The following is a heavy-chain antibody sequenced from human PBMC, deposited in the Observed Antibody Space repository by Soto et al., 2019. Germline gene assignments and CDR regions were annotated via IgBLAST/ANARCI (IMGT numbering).Heavy chain of an antibody. CDR2: TYYRSKWYN. J-gene: IGHJ5*02. D-gene: IGHD2-2*01. CDR3: ARESLGYCSRTSCFRWFDP. CDR1: GDSVSSNSAA. V-gene: IGHV6-1*01. Sequence: SQTLSLTCAISGDSVSSNSAAWNWIRQSPSRGLEWLGRTYYRSKWYNDYAVSVKSRITINPDTSKNQFSLQLNSVTPEDTAVYYCARESLGYCSRTSCFRWFDPWGQGTLVTVS.